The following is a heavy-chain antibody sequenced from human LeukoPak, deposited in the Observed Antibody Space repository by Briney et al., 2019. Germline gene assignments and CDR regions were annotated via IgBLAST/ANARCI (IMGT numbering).Heavy chain of an antibody. V-gene: IGHV1-18*03. CDR3: ARTIIVDRRLDY. D-gene: IGHD2-15*01. CDR1: GYTFTSYG. CDR2: ISAYNGNT. Sequence: ASVKVSCKASGYTFTSYGISWVRQAPGQGLEWMGWISAYNGNTNYAQKLQGRVTMTTDTSTSTAYMELRSLRSDDMAVYYCARTIIVDRRLDYWGQGTLVTVSS. J-gene: IGHJ4*02.